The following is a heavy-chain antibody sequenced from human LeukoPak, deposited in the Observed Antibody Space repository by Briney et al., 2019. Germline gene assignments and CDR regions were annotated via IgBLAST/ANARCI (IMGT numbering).Heavy chain of an antibody. D-gene: IGHD3-3*01. CDR3: AKGRDRTSSQGITIFGVVLPLFDY. J-gene: IGHJ4*02. Sequence: GGSLRLSCAASGFTFSSDAMSWVRQAPGKGLEWVSAISGSGGSTYYADSVKGRFTISRDNSKNTLYLQMNSLRAEDTAVYYCAKGRDRTSSQGITIFGVVLPLFDYWGQGTLVTVSS. CDR1: GFTFSSDA. CDR2: ISGSGGST. V-gene: IGHV3-23*01.